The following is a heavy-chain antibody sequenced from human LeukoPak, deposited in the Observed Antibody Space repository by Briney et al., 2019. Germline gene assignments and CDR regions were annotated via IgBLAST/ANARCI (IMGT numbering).Heavy chain of an antibody. V-gene: IGHV1-2*06. Sequence: ASVKVSCKASGYTFTGYYMHWVRQAPGQGLEWMGRINPNSGGTNYAQKFQGRVTMTRDTSINTAYMELSRLRADDTAVYYCARERSVWYYHYWGQGTLVTVSS. CDR1: GYTFTGYY. J-gene: IGHJ4*02. CDR3: ARERSVWYYHY. D-gene: IGHD6-19*01. CDR2: INPNSGGT.